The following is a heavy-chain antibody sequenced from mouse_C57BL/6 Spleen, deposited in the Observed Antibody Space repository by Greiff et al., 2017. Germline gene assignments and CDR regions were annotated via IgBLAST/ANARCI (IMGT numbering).Heavy chain of an antibody. Sequence: EVQLVESGGGLVQPGGSPKLSCAASGFTFSDYYMYWVRQTPEKRLEWVAYISNGGGSTYYPDTVKGRFTISRDNAKNTLYLQMSRLKSEDTAMYYCASDGSSYYYAMDYWGQGTSVTVSS. J-gene: IGHJ4*01. CDR3: ASDGSSYYYAMDY. D-gene: IGHD1-1*01. V-gene: IGHV5-12*01. CDR1: GFTFSDYY. CDR2: ISNGGGST.